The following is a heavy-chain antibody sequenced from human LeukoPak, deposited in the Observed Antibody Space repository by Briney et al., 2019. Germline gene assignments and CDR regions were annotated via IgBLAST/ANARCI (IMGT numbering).Heavy chain of an antibody. Sequence: GASVKVSCKASGYTFNNYAISWVRQAPGQGLEWMGWVSGYNGKTDYAQKFQGRVTLTTDTSTSTAYMDLKSLTSDDTAFYYCARVSTRRGRPSEYFHNWGQGTLVTVSS. CDR1: GYTFNNYA. D-gene: IGHD1-26*01. CDR3: ARVSTRRGRPSEYFHN. J-gene: IGHJ1*01. V-gene: IGHV1-18*01. CDR2: VSGYNGKT.